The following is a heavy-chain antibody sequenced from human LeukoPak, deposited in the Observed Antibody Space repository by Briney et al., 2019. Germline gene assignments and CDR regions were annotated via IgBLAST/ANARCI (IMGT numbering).Heavy chain of an antibody. J-gene: IGHJ4*02. CDR1: GYTFTSYY. Sequence: ASVKVSCKASGYTFTSYYMHWVRQAPGQGLEWVGIINPSGGGTSSPQKFQGRVTMTRDTSTSTVYMELSSLRSEDTAVYYCARASLASVGTRFWGQGTLVTVSS. V-gene: IGHV1-46*01. CDR3: ARASLASVGTRF. CDR2: INPSGGGT. D-gene: IGHD6-13*01.